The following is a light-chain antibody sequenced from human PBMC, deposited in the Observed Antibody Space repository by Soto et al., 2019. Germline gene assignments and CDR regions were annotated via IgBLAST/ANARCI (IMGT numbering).Light chain of an antibody. CDR1: QSVSSSY. CDR3: QHYSRSPPFT. V-gene: IGKV3-20*01. J-gene: IGKJ4*01. Sequence: ESVLTQSPGTLSLSPGERATLSCRASQSVSSSYLAWYQQKPGQAPRLLIYGASSRATGIPDRFSGSGSGTDFTLTIRRLEPEDFAVYYCQHYSRSPPFTFGGGNKVEI. CDR2: GAS.